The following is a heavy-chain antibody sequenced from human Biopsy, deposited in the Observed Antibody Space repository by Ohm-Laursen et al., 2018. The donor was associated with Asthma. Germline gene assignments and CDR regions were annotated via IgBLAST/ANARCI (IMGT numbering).Heavy chain of an antibody. J-gene: IGHJ4*01. D-gene: IGHD2/OR15-2a*01. Sequence: TQTLTLTSTFSGFSLSKSGVGVGWIRLPPREAPDWLALIYWNGDKHYSPRLRSRLTVTKDTSRNQVVLAMSNMDTVDTATYFCARAVRRVEFSFFDNWGLGTLVYVSS. CDR1: GFSLSKSGVG. V-gene: IGHV2-5*01. CDR3: ARAVRRVEFSFFDN. CDR2: IYWNGDK.